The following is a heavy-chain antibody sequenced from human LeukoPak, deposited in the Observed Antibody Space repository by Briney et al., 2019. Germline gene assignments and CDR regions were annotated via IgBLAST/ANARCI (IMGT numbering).Heavy chain of an antibody. J-gene: IGHJ5*02. V-gene: IGHV4-39*01. CDR2: IYYSGST. Sequence: SETLSLTCTVSGGSISSSSYYWGWVRQPPGKGLEWIGSIYYSGSTYYNPSLKSRVTISVDTSKNQFSLKLSSVTAADTAVYYCARLIGDSSGFHPNWFDPWGQGTLVTVSS. CDR3: ARLIGDSSGFHPNWFDP. D-gene: IGHD3-22*01. CDR1: GGSISSSSYY.